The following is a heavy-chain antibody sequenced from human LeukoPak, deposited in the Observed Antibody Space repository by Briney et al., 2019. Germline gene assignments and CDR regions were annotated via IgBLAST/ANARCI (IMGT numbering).Heavy chain of an antibody. D-gene: IGHD4-17*01. CDR2: ISSSSSTT. CDR3: ARDSTLTHAWSGYGFDV. J-gene: IGHJ3*01. V-gene: IGHV3-48*02. Sequence: PGGSLRLSCAASGFTFSSYAMSWVRQAPGKGLEWVSYISSSSSTTYYADSVQGRFTISRDNAKNSLYLQMDSLRDGDTAVYYCARDSTLTHAWSGYGFDVWGQGTMVTVSS. CDR1: GFTFSSYA.